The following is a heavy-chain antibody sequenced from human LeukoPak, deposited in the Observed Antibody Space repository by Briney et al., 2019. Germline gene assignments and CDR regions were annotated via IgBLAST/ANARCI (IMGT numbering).Heavy chain of an antibody. CDR2: IYFDGST. J-gene: IGHJ6*03. CDR3: ARTTEGGYTYDYFYYYYMDV. Sequence: SETLSLTCTISGGSIDTYNYYWGWIRQPPGEGLEWIGSIYFDGSTYYNPSLKSRVTISLHTSNNQFSLKLRSVTTADTAVYYCARTTEGGYTYDYFYYYYMDVWGKGTTVTISS. CDR1: GGSIDTYNYY. D-gene: IGHD5-18*01. V-gene: IGHV4-39*07.